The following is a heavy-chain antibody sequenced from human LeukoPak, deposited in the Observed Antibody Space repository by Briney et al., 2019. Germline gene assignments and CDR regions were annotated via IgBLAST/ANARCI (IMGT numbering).Heavy chain of an antibody. CDR3: ARGRRPDAFDS. J-gene: IGHJ3*02. CDR2: ISSGGSTT. V-gene: IGHV3-48*03. Sequence: VGSLRLSCAASGFTFSSYDMYWVRQAPGKGLEWVSYISSGGSTTHYGDSVKGRFTISRDNAKNSLYLQMNSLRAEDTAVYYCARGRRPDAFDSWGQGTRVTASS. CDR1: GFTFSSYD.